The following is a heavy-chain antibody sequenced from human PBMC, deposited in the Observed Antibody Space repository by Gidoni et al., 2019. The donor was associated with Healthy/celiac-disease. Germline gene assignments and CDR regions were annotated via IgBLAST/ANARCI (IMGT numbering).Heavy chain of an antibody. CDR2: ISSNGGST. J-gene: IGHJ4*02. V-gene: IGHV3-64*01. Sequence: EVQLVESGGGLVQPGGSLRLSCAASGFTFSSYAMHWVRQAPGKGLEYVSAISSNGGSTYYANSVKGRFTISRDNSKNTLYLQMGSLRAEDMAVYYCARVFNYDSSLYDYWGQGTLVTVSS. CDR1: GFTFSSYA. D-gene: IGHD3-22*01. CDR3: ARVFNYDSSLYDY.